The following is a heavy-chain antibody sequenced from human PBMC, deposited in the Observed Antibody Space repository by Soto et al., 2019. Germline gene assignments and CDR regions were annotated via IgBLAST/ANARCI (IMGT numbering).Heavy chain of an antibody. J-gene: IGHJ6*02. CDR2: SIPIFGTA. V-gene: IGHV1-69*12. CDR3: ARAVAGGVYYYYGMDV. D-gene: IGHD6-19*01. Sequence: QVQLVQSGAEVKKPGSSVKVSCKASGGTFSSYAINWVRQAPGQGLEWMGGSIPIFGTADYAQKFQGRVTITADESTSTAYMELSSLRSEDTAVYYCARAVAGGVYYYYGMDVWGQGTTVTVSS. CDR1: GGTFSSYA.